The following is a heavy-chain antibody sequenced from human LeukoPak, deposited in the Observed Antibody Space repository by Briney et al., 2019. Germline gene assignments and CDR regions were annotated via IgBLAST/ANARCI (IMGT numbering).Heavy chain of an antibody. J-gene: IGHJ4*02. D-gene: IGHD4-23*01. CDR3: AKNTKPTMITPDC. V-gene: IGHV3-30*18. CDR1: GFTFTNHG. Sequence: PGGSLRLSCAASGFTFTNHGMHWVRQAPGKGLEWLAVISYDEKNEYYADSVKGRFTISRDNSKNALYLQMNSLRSEDTAIYYCAKNTKPTMITPDCWGQGTLVTVSS. CDR2: ISYDEKNE.